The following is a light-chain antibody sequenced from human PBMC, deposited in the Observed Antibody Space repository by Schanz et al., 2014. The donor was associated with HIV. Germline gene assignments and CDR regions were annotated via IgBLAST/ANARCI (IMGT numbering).Light chain of an antibody. J-gene: IGKJ5*01. CDR3: QQRSNWPIT. CDR2: GAS. Sequence: EVVMTQSPATLSVSPGERATLSCRASQSVSNNLAWYQQTPGQVPRLLIYGASTRATGVPARFSGSGSGTDFTLTISSLEPEDFAVYYCQQRSNWPITFGQGTRLEIK. V-gene: IGKV3-15*01. CDR1: QSVSNN.